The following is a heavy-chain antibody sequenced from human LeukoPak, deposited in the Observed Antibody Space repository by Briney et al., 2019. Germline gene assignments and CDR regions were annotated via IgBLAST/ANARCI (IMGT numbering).Heavy chain of an antibody. CDR3: ATTGSVWYTGDWFDP. Sequence: ASVKVSCKASGYTFTNYAMNWVRQAPGQGLEWMGWINTNTGNPTYAQGFTGRFVFSLDTSVSTAYLQISSLKAEDTAVYYCATTGSVWYTGDWFDPWGQGTLVTVSS. CDR1: GYTFTNYA. CDR2: INTNTGNP. J-gene: IGHJ5*02. D-gene: IGHD6-19*01. V-gene: IGHV7-4-1*02.